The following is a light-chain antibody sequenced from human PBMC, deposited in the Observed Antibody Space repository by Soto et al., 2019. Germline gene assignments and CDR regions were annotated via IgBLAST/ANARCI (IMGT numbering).Light chain of an antibody. CDR3: QKYNSAPLT. CDR2: AAS. V-gene: IGKV1-27*01. Sequence: DIQMTQPPSPLSASVGARVTITVRATQGINNNLAWYHQKPGKVPKLVIYAASTLQSGVPSRFSGSGSGTDFTLTISSLQPEDVASYYCQKYNSAPLTFGGGTKVEIK. CDR1: QGINNN. J-gene: IGKJ4*01.